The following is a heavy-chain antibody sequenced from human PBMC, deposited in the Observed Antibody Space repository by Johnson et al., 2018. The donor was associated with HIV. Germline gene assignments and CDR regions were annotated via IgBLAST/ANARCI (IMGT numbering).Heavy chain of an antibody. CDR1: GFTFDDYA. CDR3: AKDMGADVYNYPALRFIDI. D-gene: IGHD5-24*01. V-gene: IGHV3-9*01. CDR2: ISWNSGRI. Sequence: VQLVESGGGLVQPGRSLRLSCAASGFTFDDYAMHWVRQAPGKGLEWVSGISWNSGRIAYADSVKGRFTISRDNAKNSLYLQMNSLRPEDTALYYCAKDMGADVYNYPALRFIDIWGQGTMVTVSS. J-gene: IGHJ3*02.